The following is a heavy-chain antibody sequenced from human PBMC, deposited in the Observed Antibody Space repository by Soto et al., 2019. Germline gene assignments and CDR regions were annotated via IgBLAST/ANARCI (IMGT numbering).Heavy chain of an antibody. CDR3: ATCTVTPDFDY. V-gene: IGHV4-59*01. CDR2: IYYSGST. J-gene: IGHJ4*02. D-gene: IGHD4-4*01. Sequence: PXATLSLTCTVSGGSISSYYWSWIRQPPGKGLEWIGYIYYSGSTNYNPSLKSRVTISVDTSKNQFSLKLSSVTAADTAVYYCATCTVTPDFDYCGQRTLVTVSS. CDR1: GGSISSYY.